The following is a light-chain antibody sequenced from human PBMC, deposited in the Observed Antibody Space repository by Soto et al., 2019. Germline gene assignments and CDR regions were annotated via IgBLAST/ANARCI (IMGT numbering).Light chain of an antibody. CDR3: QQYGNSPWT. V-gene: IGKV3-20*01. J-gene: IGKJ1*01. Sequence: EIVLTQSPGTLSLSPGEGATLSCRASQSISNNYLAWYQQKPGQAPRLFIYAASSRATGIPDRFSGSGSGTDFTLTISRLEPEDFAVYYCQQYGNSPWTFGQGTKVEIK. CDR2: AAS. CDR1: QSISNNY.